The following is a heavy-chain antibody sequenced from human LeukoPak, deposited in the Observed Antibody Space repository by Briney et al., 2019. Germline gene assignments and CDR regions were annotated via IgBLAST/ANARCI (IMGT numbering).Heavy chain of an antibody. D-gene: IGHD5-12*01. CDR3: ARGPSGYHNT. Sequence: GGSLRLSCAASGFTFSSYTMNWVRQAPGKGLEWVSYISSGNSNIYYADSVKGRFTISRDNAKNSLYLQMNSLRAEDTAVYYCARGPSGYHNTGGQGTLVTVSS. J-gene: IGHJ4*02. CDR2: ISSGNSNI. CDR1: GFTFSSYT. V-gene: IGHV3-48*01.